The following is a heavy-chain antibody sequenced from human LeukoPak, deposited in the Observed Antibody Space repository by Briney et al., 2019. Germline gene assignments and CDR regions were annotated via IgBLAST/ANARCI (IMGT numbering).Heavy chain of an antibody. Sequence: GGSLRLSCAASGFTFSSYAMHWVRQAPGKGLEWVAVISYDGSNKYYADSVKGRFTISRDNSKNTLYLQMNSLRAEDTAVYYCARERGSSGYENWLDPRGQGTLVTVSS. V-gene: IGHV3-30*04. CDR3: ARERGSSGYENWLDP. J-gene: IGHJ5*02. CDR2: ISYDGSNK. D-gene: IGHD3-22*01. CDR1: GFTFSSYA.